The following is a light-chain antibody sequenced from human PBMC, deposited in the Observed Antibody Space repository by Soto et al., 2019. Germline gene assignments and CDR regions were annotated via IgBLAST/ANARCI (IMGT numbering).Light chain of an antibody. CDR2: EVS. Sequence: QSVLTQPASVSGSPGQSITISCTGTSSDVGSYNLVSWYQQHPGKAPKLMIYEVSKRPSGVSNRFSGSKSGNTASLTISGLQAEDEADYYCYSYTGSSTFEVFGGGTKLTVL. CDR1: SSDVGSYNL. V-gene: IGLV2-23*02. J-gene: IGLJ2*01. CDR3: YSYTGSSTFEV.